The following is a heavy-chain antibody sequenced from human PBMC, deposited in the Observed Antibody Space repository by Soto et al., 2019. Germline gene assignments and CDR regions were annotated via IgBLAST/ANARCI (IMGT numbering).Heavy chain of an antibody. J-gene: IGHJ2*01. CDR2: LKSDGSST. V-gene: IGHV3-74*01. Sequence: EVQLVESGGGLVQPGGSLRLSCAASGFTFSRYWMHWVRQAPGKGLVWVSRLKSDGSSTAYADSVKGRFTISRDNAKNTLYLQMNSLRAEDTAVYYCARAKGSWYFDLWGRGTLVTVSS. CDR1: GFTFSRYW. CDR3: ARAKGSWYFDL.